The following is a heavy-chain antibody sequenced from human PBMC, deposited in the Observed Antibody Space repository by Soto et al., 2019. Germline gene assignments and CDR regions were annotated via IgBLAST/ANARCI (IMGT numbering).Heavy chain of an antibody. CDR3: AREIDYSNSGFAAPNHYYYGMGV. Sequence: ASVKVSCKASGYTFTSYAMHSVRQAPGQRLEWMGWINAGNGNTKYSQKFQGRVTITRDTSARTAYMELSSLRSEDTAVYYCAREIDYSNSGFAAPNHYYYGMGVWGKGPRSPS. V-gene: IGHV1-3*01. D-gene: IGHD4-4*01. CDR2: INAGNGNT. J-gene: IGHJ6*01. CDR1: GYTFTSYA.